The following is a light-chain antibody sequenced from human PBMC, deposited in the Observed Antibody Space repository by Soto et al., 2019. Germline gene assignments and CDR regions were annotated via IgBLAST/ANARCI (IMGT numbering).Light chain of an antibody. CDR2: EVS. V-gene: IGLV2-14*01. CDR1: SSDVGGYNY. CDR3: SSYTSSSTNYV. Sequence: QSVLTQRASVSGSPGQSITISCTGTSSDVGGYNYVSWYQQHPGKAPKLMIYEVSNRPSGVSNRFSGSKSGNTASLTISGLQAEDEADYYCSSYTSSSTNYVFGTGTKATVL. J-gene: IGLJ1*01.